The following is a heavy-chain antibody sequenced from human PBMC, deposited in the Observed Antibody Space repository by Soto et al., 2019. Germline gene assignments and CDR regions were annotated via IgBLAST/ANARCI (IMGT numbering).Heavy chain of an antibody. V-gene: IGHV5-51*01. CDR3: ARLISHYDILTGSRRLHYGMDV. J-gene: IGHJ6*02. D-gene: IGHD3-9*01. CDR1: GYNSVNSW. CDR2: IDPYDSSDT. Sequence: GESLKISCKVSGYNSVNSWISWVRQMPGKGLEWMGRIDPYDSSDTRNSPSFQGQVTISAEKSISTAYLQWSSLKASDTAMYYCARLISHYDILTGSRRLHYGMDVWGQGTTVTVSS.